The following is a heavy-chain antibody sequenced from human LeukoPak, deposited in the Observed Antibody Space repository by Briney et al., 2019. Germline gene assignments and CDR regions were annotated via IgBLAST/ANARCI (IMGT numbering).Heavy chain of an antibody. Sequence: GGSLRLSCAASGFTFSNAWMSWVRQAPGKGLEWVGRIKSKTDGGTTDYAAPVKGRFTISRDDSKNMLYLQMNSLKTEDTAVYYCTTYRYYYDTSGNDYWGQGTLVTVSS. CDR3: TTYRYYYDTSGNDY. J-gene: IGHJ4*02. CDR1: GFTFSNAW. CDR2: IKSKTDGGTT. V-gene: IGHV3-15*01. D-gene: IGHD3-22*01.